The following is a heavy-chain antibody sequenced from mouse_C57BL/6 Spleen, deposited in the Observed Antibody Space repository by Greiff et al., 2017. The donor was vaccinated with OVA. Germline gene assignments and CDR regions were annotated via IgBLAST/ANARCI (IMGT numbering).Heavy chain of an antibody. Sequence: QVQLQQPGAELVMPGASVKLSCKASGYTFTSYWMHWVKQRPGQGLEWIGEIDPSDSYTNYNQKFKGKATLTVDKSTSTAYMQLSNLTSEDSSVYYCAKGVNCGNSYYYAMDYWGQGTSVTVSS. CDR1: GYTFTSYW. CDR2: IDPSDSYT. V-gene: IGHV1-69*01. CDR3: AKGVNCGNSYYYAMDY. J-gene: IGHJ4*01. D-gene: IGHD2-1*01.